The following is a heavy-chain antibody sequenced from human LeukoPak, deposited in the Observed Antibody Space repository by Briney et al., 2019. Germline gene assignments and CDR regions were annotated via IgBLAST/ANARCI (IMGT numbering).Heavy chain of an antibody. CDR2: IIPIFGTA. CDR1: GGTLSSYD. CDR3: AREGGEGLPFDY. Sequence: GSSVKVSCKASGGTLSSYDISWVRQAPGQGLEWMGGIIPIFGTAKYAQKFQGRVTITADESTSTAYMELTSLRSEDTAVYYCAREGGEGLPFDYWGQGTLVTVSS. J-gene: IGHJ4*02. V-gene: IGHV1-69*01. D-gene: IGHD3-16*01.